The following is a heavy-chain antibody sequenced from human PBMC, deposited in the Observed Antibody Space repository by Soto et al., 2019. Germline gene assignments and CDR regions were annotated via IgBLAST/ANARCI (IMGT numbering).Heavy chain of an antibody. J-gene: IGHJ4*02. CDR1: GFTFSDYY. D-gene: IGHD4-4*01. V-gene: IGHV3-11*06. Sequence: GGSLRLSCAASGFTFSDYYMSWIRQAPGKGLEWVSYISSSSSYTNYADSVKGRFTISRDNAKNSLYLQMNSLRAEDTAVCYCARRGHDYSNLELDYWGQGTLVTVSS. CDR3: ARRGHDYSNLELDY. CDR2: ISSSSSYT.